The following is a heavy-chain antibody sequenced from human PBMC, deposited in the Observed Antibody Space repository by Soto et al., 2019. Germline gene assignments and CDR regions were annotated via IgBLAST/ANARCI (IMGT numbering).Heavy chain of an antibody. CDR3: AKDPNGDYVGAFDS. D-gene: IGHD4-17*01. J-gene: IGHJ4*02. CDR1: GFTFSSYA. V-gene: IGHV3-23*01. CDR2: NTGSGAGT. Sequence: GGSLRLSCAASGFTFSSYAMTWVRQAPGKGLEYVSSNTGSGAGTFYADSVKGRFTISRDNSKNTLYLQLSSLRAEDTAIYFCAKDPNGDYVGAFDSWGQGSLVTVSS.